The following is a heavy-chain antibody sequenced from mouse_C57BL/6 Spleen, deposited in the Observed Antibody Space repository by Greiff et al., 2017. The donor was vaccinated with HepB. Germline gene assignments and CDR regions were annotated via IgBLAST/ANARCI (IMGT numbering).Heavy chain of an antibody. J-gene: IGHJ2*01. CDR3: ARDPYDYDEGGYFDY. V-gene: IGHV5-4*01. CDR2: ISDGGSYT. D-gene: IGHD2-4*01. Sequence: EVQLVESGGGLVKPGGSLKLSCAASGFTFSSYAMSWVRQTPEKRLEWVATISDGGSYTYYPDNVKGRFTISRDNAKNNLYLQMSHLKSEDTAMYYCARDPYDYDEGGYFDYWGQGTTLTVSS. CDR1: GFTFSSYA.